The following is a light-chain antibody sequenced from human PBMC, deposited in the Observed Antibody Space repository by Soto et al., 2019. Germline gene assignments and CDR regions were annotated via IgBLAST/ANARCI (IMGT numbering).Light chain of an antibody. CDR2: GAS. V-gene: IGKV3-20*01. CDR1: QSVSSDY. J-gene: IGKJ3*01. CDR3: HQYERSLQFT. Sequence: EIVLTQSPGTLSLSPGERATLSCRASQSVSSDYLAWYQLKPGQAPRLLIYGASSTATGIPDRFSGSGSGTDFTLTIRRLEPEDFSVYCCHQYERSLQFTFGPGTKVDI.